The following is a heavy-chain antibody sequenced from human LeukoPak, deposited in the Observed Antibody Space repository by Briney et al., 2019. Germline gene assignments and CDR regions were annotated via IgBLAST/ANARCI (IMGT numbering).Heavy chain of an antibody. D-gene: IGHD3-10*01. Sequence: GGSLRLSCAASGFTFSSYSMNWVRQAPGKGLEWVSSISSSSSYIYYADSVKGRFTISRDNAKKLLYLQMNSLRAEDTALYYCAKDMAAYYYASGNIDYWGQGTLVTVSS. CDR1: GFTFSSYS. CDR3: AKDMAAYYYASGNIDY. V-gene: IGHV3-21*04. J-gene: IGHJ4*02. CDR2: ISSSSSYI.